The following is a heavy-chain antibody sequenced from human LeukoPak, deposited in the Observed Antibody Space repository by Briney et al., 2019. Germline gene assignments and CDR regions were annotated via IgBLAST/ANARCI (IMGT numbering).Heavy chain of an antibody. D-gene: IGHD3-22*01. CDR3: ARFAPDLTPDNSGYTLDY. CDR2: ISYGGST. Sequence: SETLSLTCTVSGGSISSHYWSWIRQPPGKGLEWIGYISYGGSTNYNPSLKSRVTISVDTSKNQFSLKLSSVTAADTAVYYCARFAPDLTPDNSGYTLDYWGQGTLVTVSS. V-gene: IGHV4-59*11. CDR1: GGSISSHY. J-gene: IGHJ4*02.